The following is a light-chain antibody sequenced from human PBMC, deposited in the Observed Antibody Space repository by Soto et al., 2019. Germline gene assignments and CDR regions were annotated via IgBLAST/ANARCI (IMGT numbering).Light chain of an antibody. CDR1: QGIGSW. CDR2: AAS. J-gene: IGKJ2*01. CDR3: QQADTFPYT. V-gene: IGKV1-12*01. Sequence: DLQMTQSPSSVSASVGDRVTVTCRASQGIGSWLAWYQQKPGKAPKLLIYAASSLQSGVPSRFRGSGSGTTFTLTISRLQPEDFATYYCQQADTFPYTFGQGTKLEIK.